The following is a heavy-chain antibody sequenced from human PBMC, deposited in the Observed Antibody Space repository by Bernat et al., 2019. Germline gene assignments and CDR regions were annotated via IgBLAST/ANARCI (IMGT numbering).Heavy chain of an antibody. V-gene: IGHV3-7*03. CDR3: ARGGTKMTTVTTVI. Sequence: EVQLVESGGGLVQPGGSLRLSCAASGFTFSSYWMSWVRQAPGKGLVWVANIKQDGSEKYYVDSVKGRFTISRDNAKNSLYLQMNSLRAEDTAVYYCARGGTKMTTVTTVIWGQGTMVTVSS. D-gene: IGHD4-17*01. J-gene: IGHJ3*02. CDR1: GFTFSSYW. CDR2: IKQDGSEK.